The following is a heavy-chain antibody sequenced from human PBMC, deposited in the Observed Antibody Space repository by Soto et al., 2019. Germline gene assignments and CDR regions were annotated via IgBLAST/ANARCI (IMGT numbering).Heavy chain of an antibody. CDR1: GFTFSSYG. D-gene: IGHD3-22*01. Sequence: GGSLRLSCAASGFTFSSYGMHWVRQAPGKGLEWVAVIWYDGSNKYYVDSVKGRFTISRDNSKNTLYLQMNSLRAEDTAVYYCARAAGDSSGYYYLNYWGQGTLVTVSS. V-gene: IGHV3-33*01. CDR3: ARAAGDSSGYYYLNY. J-gene: IGHJ4*02. CDR2: IWYDGSNK.